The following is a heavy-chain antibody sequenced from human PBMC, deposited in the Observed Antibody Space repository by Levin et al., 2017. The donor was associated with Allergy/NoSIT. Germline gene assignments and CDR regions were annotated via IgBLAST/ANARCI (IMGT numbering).Heavy chain of an antibody. CDR3: ARADSGYDY. Sequence: KISCKASGGTFSSYAISWVRQAPGQGLEWMGRIIPILGIANYAQKFQGRVTITADKSTSTAYMELSSLRSEDTAVYYCARADSGYDYWGQGTLVTVSS. V-gene: IGHV1-69*04. CDR2: IIPILGIA. J-gene: IGHJ4*02. D-gene: IGHD5-12*01. CDR1: GGTFSSYA.